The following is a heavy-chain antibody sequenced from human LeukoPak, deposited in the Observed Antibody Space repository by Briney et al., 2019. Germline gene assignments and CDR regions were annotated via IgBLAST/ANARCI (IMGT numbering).Heavy chain of an antibody. D-gene: IGHD6-19*01. CDR3: ATKQSPGIAVAGFL. Sequence: KPSETLSLTCTVSGGSISSYYWSWIRQPPGKGLEWIGYIYYSGSTNYNPSLKSRVTISVDTSKNQFSLKLSSVTAADTAVYYCATKQSPGIAVAGFLWGQGTLVTVSS. J-gene: IGHJ4*02. CDR2: IYYSGST. V-gene: IGHV4-59*12. CDR1: GGSISSYY.